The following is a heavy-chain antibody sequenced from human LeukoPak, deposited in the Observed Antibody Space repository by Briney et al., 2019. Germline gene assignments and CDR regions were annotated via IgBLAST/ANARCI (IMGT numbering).Heavy chain of an antibody. D-gene: IGHD3-10*01. Sequence: PGGSLRLSCAASGFTFDDYAMHWVRQAPGKGLEWVSGISWNSNNIGYADSVKGRFTISRDNAKNSLYLQMNSLRAEDTALYYCAKDFGYGSGSWYGMDVWGQGTTVTVSS. CDR2: ISWNSNNI. J-gene: IGHJ6*01. V-gene: IGHV3-9*01. CDR3: AKDFGYGSGSWYGMDV. CDR1: GFTFDDYA.